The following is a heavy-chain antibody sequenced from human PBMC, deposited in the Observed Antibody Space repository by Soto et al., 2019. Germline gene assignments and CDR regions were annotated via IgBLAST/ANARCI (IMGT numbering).Heavy chain of an antibody. CDR2: INAGNGNT. D-gene: IGHD5-18*01. J-gene: IGHJ4*02. CDR3: AKDPRYSYGYY. CDR1: GYTFTSYA. V-gene: IGHV1-3*01. Sequence: QVQLVQSGAEVKKPGASVKVSCKASGYTFTSYAMHWVRQAPGHRLEWIGWINAGNGNTKYSQKFQGRVTITRDTSASTAYMKLSSLRSEDTAVYYCAKDPRYSYGYYWGQGTLVTVSS.